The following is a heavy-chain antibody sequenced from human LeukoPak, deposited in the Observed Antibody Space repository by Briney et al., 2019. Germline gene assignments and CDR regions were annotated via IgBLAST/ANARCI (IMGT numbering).Heavy chain of an antibody. V-gene: IGHV3-74*01. D-gene: IGHD3-22*01. CDR1: GFTSSSYW. J-gene: IGHJ4*02. CDR3: ARAWGYYYDSSGYYGFPFDY. Sequence: GGSLRLSCAASGFTSSSYWMHWVRQAPGKGLVWVSRINSDGSSTSYADSVKGRFTISRDNAKNTLYLQMNSLRAEDTAVYYCARAWGYYYDSSGYYGFPFDYWGQGTLVTVSS. CDR2: INSDGSST.